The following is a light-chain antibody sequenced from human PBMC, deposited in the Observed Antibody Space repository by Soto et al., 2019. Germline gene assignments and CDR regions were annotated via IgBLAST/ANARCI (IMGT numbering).Light chain of an antibody. Sequence: QSALTQPASVSGSPGQSITISCTGSSSDIGAFNYVAWYQQHPGKAPKLIIHGVTNRPSGVSSRFSGSKSDYTASLTISGLQAEDEADYYCSSYTTAFFYVFGTGTTVTVL. CDR3: SSYTTAFFYV. J-gene: IGLJ1*01. CDR2: GVT. CDR1: SSDIGAFNY. V-gene: IGLV2-14*01.